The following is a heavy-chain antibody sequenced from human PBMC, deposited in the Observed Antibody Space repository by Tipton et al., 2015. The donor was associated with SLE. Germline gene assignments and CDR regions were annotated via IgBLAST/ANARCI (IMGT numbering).Heavy chain of an antibody. J-gene: IGHJ4*02. CDR1: NGSITSLYDY. V-gene: IGHV4-61*05. CDR3: ARVAQGTLTVYSIDY. CDR2: IYHSGIT. Sequence: TLSLTCTVSNGSITSLYDYWGWIRQPPGKGLEWIAYIYHSGITNYNPSLQSRVTISVDRSKNQFSLKLTSVTAADTAVYYCARVAQGTLTVYSIDYWGQGTLVTVSS. D-gene: IGHD2-15*01.